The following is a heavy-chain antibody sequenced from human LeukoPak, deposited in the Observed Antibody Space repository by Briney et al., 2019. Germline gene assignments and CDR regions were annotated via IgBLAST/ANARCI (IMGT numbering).Heavy chain of an antibody. D-gene: IGHD4-11*01. V-gene: IGHV3-23*01. J-gene: IGHJ4*02. CDR2: ISGSGGST. CDR3: AKRSLQPFDY. Sequence: PGGSLRLSCAASGFTFDDYAMHWVRQAPGKGLEWVSAISGSGGSTYYADSVKGRFTISRDNSKNTLYLQMNSLRAEDTAVYYCAKRSLQPFDYWGQGTLVTVSS. CDR1: GFTFDDYA.